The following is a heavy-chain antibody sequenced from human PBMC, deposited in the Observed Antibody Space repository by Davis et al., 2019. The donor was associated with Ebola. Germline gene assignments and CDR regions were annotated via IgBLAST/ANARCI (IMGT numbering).Heavy chain of an antibody. V-gene: IGHV1-18*01. Sequence: ASVTVSCKASVYTFTSYDINWVRPATGQGLEWMGWISAYNGNTNYAQKLQGRVTMTTDTSTSTAYMELRSLRSDDTAVYYCARGYCSGGSCYSGDYWGQGTLVTVSS. J-gene: IGHJ4*02. CDR1: VYTFTSYD. CDR3: ARGYCSGGSCYSGDY. D-gene: IGHD2-15*01. CDR2: ISAYNGNT.